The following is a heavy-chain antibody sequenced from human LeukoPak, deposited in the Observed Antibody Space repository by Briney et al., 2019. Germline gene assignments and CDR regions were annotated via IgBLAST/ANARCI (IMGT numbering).Heavy chain of an antibody. CDR1: GFTFSSYA. V-gene: IGHV3-30-3*01. CDR3: ARGHSSATADWFDP. J-gene: IGHJ5*02. CDR2: ISYDGSNK. Sequence: GGSLRLSCAAYGFTFSSYAMHWVRQAPGKGLEWVAVISYDGSNKYYADSVKGRFTISRDNSKNTLYLQMNSLRAEDTAVYYCARGHSSATADWFDPWGQGTLVTVSS. D-gene: IGHD3-22*01.